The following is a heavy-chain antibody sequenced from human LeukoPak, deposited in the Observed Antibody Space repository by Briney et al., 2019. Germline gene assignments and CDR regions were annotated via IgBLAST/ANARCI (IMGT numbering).Heavy chain of an antibody. CDR1: GFTFHDYA. J-gene: IGHJ3*02. D-gene: IGHD4-23*01. CDR2: IRGGGGVQ. V-gene: IGHV3-23*01. CDR3: AKSSPRFGNDALDI. Sequence: PGGSLRLSCAASGFTFHDYAMHWVRQAPGKGLEYVSVIRGGGGVQYYAASVKGRFTISRDNSKNTLYLQMNSLRAEDTAVYYRAKSSPRFGNDALDIWGQGTKVTVSS.